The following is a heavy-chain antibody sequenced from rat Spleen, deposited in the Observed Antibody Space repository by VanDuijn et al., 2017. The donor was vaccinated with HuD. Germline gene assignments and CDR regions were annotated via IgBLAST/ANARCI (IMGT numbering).Heavy chain of an antibody. CDR2: ISYDGTST. V-gene: IGHV5S10*01. CDR1: GFTFSDFT. Sequence: EVQLVESGGGLVQPGRSLKLSCAASGFTFSDFTMVWIRQAPTKGLEWVSTISYDGTSTYFRDSVKGRFTISRDNTKSTLYLQMDSLRSEDTATYYGATPTTPFDYWGQGVMVTVSS. J-gene: IGHJ2*01. CDR3: ATPTTPFDY. D-gene: IGHD1-10*01.